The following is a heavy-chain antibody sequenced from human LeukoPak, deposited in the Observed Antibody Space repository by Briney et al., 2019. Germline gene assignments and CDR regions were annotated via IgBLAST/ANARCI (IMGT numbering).Heavy chain of an antibody. CDR1: GFTFSSYG. Sequence: PGGSVRLSCAASGFTFSSYGMHWARQAPSKGREWVTFIRYDGSNKYYADSVKGRFTISRDNSKNTLNLHMNSLRAEDTAVYYCAKDPTHYRVWDYYETIGLSYWGQGTLVTVSS. D-gene: IGHD3-22*01. J-gene: IGHJ4*02. CDR2: IRYDGSNK. CDR3: AKDPTHYRVWDYYETIGLSY. V-gene: IGHV3-30*02.